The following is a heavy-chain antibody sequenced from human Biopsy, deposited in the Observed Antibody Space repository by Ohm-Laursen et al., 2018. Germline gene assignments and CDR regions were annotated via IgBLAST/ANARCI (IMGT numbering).Heavy chain of an antibody. CDR2: IYNTETT. Sequence: GTLSLTCSVSGGSISRRNHYWAWLRQPPGKGLEWIGSIYNTETTFYNPSLKSRVTISVDTSTNQFSLKVSSVTAADTALYFCARHPTGFWFDPWGQGTLVIVSS. J-gene: IGHJ5*02. CDR3: ARHPTGFWFDP. CDR1: GGSISRRNHY. V-gene: IGHV4-39*01.